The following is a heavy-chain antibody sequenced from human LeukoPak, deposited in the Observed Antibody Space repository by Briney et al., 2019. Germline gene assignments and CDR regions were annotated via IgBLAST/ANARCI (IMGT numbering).Heavy chain of an antibody. V-gene: IGHV3-7*03. CDR2: IKQDGSEK. Sequence: GGSLRLSCVASGFTFTDYFMSWVRRAPGKGLEWVANIKQDGSEKNYVDSVKGRFTISRDNAKNSLYLQMNNLRVEDTAMYYCAGGTGFIIKDWGQGTLVTVSS. D-gene: IGHD3-9*01. CDR3: AGGTGFIIKD. CDR1: GFTFTDYF. J-gene: IGHJ4*02.